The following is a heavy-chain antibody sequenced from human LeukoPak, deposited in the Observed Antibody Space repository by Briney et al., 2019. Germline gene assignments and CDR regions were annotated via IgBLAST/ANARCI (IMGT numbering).Heavy chain of an antibody. D-gene: IGHD1-26*01. J-gene: IGHJ3*02. CDR3: ATNRAGTYDRPFDI. CDR2: IYTSGST. V-gene: IGHV4-61*02. Sequence: SETLSLTCTVSGGSISSGSYYWSWVRQPAGKGLEWIGRIYTSGSTNYNPSLKSRVTISVDTSKNQFSLELSSVTATDTAVYFCATNRAGTYDRPFDIWGQGTMVTVSS. CDR1: GGSISSGSYY.